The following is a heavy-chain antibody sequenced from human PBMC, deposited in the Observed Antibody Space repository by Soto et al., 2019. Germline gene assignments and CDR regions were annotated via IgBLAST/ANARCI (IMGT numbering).Heavy chain of an antibody. V-gene: IGHV1-18*01. CDR1: GYTFTSYG. J-gene: IGHJ5*02. Sequence: GASVKVSCKASGYTFTSYGISWVRQAPGQGLEWMGWISAYNGNTNYAQKLQGRVTMTTDTSTSTAYMELRSLRSDDTAVYYCARGPSGQWLVSANWFDPWGQGTLVTVSS. CDR3: ARGPSGQWLVSANWFDP. D-gene: IGHD6-19*01. CDR2: ISAYNGNT.